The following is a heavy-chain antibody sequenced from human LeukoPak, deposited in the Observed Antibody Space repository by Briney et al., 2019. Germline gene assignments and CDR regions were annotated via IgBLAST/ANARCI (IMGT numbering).Heavy chain of an antibody. CDR1: GYTFTSYD. Sequence: ASVKVSCKASGYTFTSYDINWVRQATGQGLEWMGWMNPNGGNTGYAQKFQGRVTMTRNTSISTAYMELSSLRSEDTAVYYCARGRDTYYYGSGSYYNGREFDPWGQGTLVTVSS. V-gene: IGHV1-8*01. D-gene: IGHD3-10*01. J-gene: IGHJ5*02. CDR2: MNPNGGNT. CDR3: ARGRDTYYYGSGSYYNGREFDP.